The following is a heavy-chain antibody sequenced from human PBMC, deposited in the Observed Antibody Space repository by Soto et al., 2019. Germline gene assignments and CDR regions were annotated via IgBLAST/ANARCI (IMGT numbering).Heavy chain of an antibody. V-gene: IGHV4-39*01. D-gene: IGHD4-4*01. Sequence: SETLSLTCTVSGGSISSSSYYWGWIRQPPGKGLEWIGSIYYSGSTYYNPSLKSRVTISVDTSKNQFSLKLSSVTAADTAVYYCARRGAVTTWDYFDYWGQGTLVTVSS. CDR2: IYYSGST. CDR1: GGSISSSSYY. CDR3: ARRGAVTTWDYFDY. J-gene: IGHJ4*02.